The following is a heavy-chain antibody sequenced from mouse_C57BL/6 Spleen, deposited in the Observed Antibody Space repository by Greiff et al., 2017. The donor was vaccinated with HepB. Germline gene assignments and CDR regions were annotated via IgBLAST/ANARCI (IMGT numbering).Heavy chain of an antibody. Sequence: VQLQQPGAELVMPGASVKLSCKASGYTFTSYWMHWVKQRPGQGLEWIGEIDPSDSYTNYNQKFKGKSTLTVDKSSSTAYMQLSSLTSEDSAIYYCARVDGRYAMDCWGKGTSVTVAS. CDR2: IDPSDSYT. J-gene: IGHJ4*01. CDR1: GYTFTSYW. D-gene: IGHD1-1*01. CDR3: ARVDGRYAMDC. V-gene: IGHV1-69*01.